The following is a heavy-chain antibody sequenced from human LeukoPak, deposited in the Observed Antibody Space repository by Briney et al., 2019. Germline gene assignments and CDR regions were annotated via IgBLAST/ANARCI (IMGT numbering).Heavy chain of an antibody. J-gene: IGHJ4*02. V-gene: IGHV1-46*01. CDR2: INPRGTST. Sequence: GASVKVSCKASGHTFTSYFMHWVRQAPGQGLEWMGIINPRGTSTNYAQKFQGRVTMTRDMSTSTVYMELSSLRSEDTAVYYCARPSTYYYDSSGYYFDYWGQGTLVTVSS. D-gene: IGHD3-22*01. CDR1: GHTFTSYF. CDR3: ARPSTYYYDSSGYYFDY.